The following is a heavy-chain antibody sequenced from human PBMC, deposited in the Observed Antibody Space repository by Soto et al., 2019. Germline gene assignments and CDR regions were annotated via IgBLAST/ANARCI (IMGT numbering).Heavy chain of an antibody. J-gene: IGHJ4*02. V-gene: IGHV3-23*01. CDR3: GNGRRTSTLAPEL. D-gene: IGHD1-26*01. CDR1: GFTFDDYA. Sequence: EVQLLESGGGLVQPGGSLRVSCAASGFTFDDYAMSWVRRSPGKGLEWVSSISSSADTTHYADSVRGRFTISRDNSRNTLYLQMNSLRDGDTAIYYCGNGRRTSTLAPELCGQGTLVTVSS. CDR2: ISSSADTT.